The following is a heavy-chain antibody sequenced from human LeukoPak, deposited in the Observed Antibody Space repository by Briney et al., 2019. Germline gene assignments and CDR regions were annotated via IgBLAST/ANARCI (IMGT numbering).Heavy chain of an antibody. CDR1: GGTFSSYA. CDR2: IIPIFGTA. J-gene: IGHJ6*03. V-gene: IGHV1-69*05. Sequence: SVKVSCKASGGTFSSYAISWVRQAPGQGLEWMGRIIPIFGTANYAQKFQGRVTITTDESTSTAYMELSGLRSEDTTVYYCATCSCPPRYYYYYYMDVCGKGTTVTVSS. CDR3: ATCSCPPRYYYYYYMDV. D-gene: IGHD2-2*01.